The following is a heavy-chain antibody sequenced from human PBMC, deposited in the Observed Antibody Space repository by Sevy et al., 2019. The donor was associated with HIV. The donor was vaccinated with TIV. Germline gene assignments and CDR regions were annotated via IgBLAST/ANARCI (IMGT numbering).Heavy chain of an antibody. J-gene: IGHJ6*02. Sequence: ASVKVSCMVSGYTLSKLSMHWVRQAPGKGPEWMGGFDPEDGETIYGQKFQGRVTMTEDTSTDKAYMGLSSLGSEETSVECCATLDFWSDYPLYGMDVWGQGTTVTVSS. V-gene: IGHV1-24*01. D-gene: IGHD3-3*01. CDR2: FDPEDGET. CDR1: GYTLSKLS. CDR3: ATLDFWSDYPLYGMDV.